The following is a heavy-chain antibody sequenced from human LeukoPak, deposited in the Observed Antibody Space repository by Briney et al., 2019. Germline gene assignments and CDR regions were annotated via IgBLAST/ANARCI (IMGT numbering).Heavy chain of an antibody. CDR1: GFTLSNYA. CDR3: AKDRFDSSSSMIDY. CDR2: ISGSGGST. Sequence: GGSLRLSCAASGFTLSNYAMTWVRQAPGKGLEWVSVISGSGGSTYCADSVKGRFTISRDNSKNTLYLQMNSLRAEDTAIYYCAKDRFDSSSSMIDYWGQGTLVTVSS. D-gene: IGHD3-22*01. V-gene: IGHV3-23*01. J-gene: IGHJ4*02.